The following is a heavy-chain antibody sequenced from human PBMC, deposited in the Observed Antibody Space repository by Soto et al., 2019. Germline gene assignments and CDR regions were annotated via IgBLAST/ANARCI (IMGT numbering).Heavy chain of an antibody. Sequence: GASVKVSCKASGYTFTSYGISWVRQAPGQGLEWMGWISAYNGNTNYAQKLQGRVTMTTDTSTSTAYMELSSLRSEDTAVYYCARGVRTYYDFWSGYPSDAFDIWGQGTMVTVSS. CDR3: ARGVRTYYDFWSGYPSDAFDI. CDR2: ISAYNGNT. D-gene: IGHD3-3*01. V-gene: IGHV1-18*01. J-gene: IGHJ3*02. CDR1: GYTFTSYG.